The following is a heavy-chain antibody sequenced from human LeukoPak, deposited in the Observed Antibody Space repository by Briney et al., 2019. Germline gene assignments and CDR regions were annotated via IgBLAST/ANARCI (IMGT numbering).Heavy chain of an antibody. Sequence: PGGPLRLSCAASGFPFSSYAMSWARQAPGKGLEWVSTISGSGGSTYYAGSVKGRFTISRDNSKNTLYLQMNSLRAEDTAVYYCAKVRSFNWFDPWGQGTLVTVSS. J-gene: IGHJ5*02. V-gene: IGHV3-23*01. CDR1: GFPFSSYA. D-gene: IGHD3-10*01. CDR2: ISGSGGST. CDR3: AKVRSFNWFDP.